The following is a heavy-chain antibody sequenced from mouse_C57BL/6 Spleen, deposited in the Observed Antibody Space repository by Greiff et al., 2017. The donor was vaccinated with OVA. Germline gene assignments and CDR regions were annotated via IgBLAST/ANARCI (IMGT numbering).Heavy chain of an antibody. V-gene: IGHV6-6*01. CDR2: IRNKSNNHAT. J-gene: IGHJ4*01. CDR3: TSGPSYYYDYDDYAMDY. CDR1: GFTFSDAW. Sequence: EVKVVESGGGLVQPGGSMKLSCAASGFTFSDAWMDWVRQSPEKGLEWVAEIRNKSNNHATYYAESVQGMFTISRDDSKSSVELQMNSLRAEDTGIYYCTSGPSYYYDYDDYAMDYWGQGTSVTVSS. D-gene: IGHD2-4*01.